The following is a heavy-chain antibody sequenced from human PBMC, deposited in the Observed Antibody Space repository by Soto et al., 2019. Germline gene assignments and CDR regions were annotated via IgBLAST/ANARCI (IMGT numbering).Heavy chain of an antibody. Sequence: QVQLVESGGGVVQPGRSLRLSCAASGFTFSSYGMHWVRQAPGKGLEWVAVISYDGSNKYYADSVKGRFTISRDNSKNTLYLQMNSLRDEDTAVYYCAKDLYGSGWYGSDYWGQGTLVTVSS. J-gene: IGHJ4*02. D-gene: IGHD6-13*01. CDR2: ISYDGSNK. CDR1: GFTFSSYG. CDR3: AKDLYGSGWYGSDY. V-gene: IGHV3-30*18.